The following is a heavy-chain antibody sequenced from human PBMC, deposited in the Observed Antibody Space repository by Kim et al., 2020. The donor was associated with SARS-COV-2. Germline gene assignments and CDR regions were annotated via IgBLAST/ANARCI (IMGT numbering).Heavy chain of an antibody. V-gene: IGHV3-33*01. CDR1: GFTFNRHG. CDR3: ARDVNPGIYYLDV. D-gene: IGHD1-1*01. J-gene: IGHJ6*01. Sequence: GGSLRLSCAASGFTFNRHGMNWVRRTPGKGLEWVAVIWDDGSYKYYGDSVKGRFTISRDNSKNTVYLQMNNLRAEYTAIYYCARDVNPGIYYLDVWGQGTTVTVS. CDR2: IWDDGSYK.